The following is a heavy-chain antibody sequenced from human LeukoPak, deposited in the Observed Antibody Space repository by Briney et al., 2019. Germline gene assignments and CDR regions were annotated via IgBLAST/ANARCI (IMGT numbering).Heavy chain of an antibody. CDR1: GFTFSNAW. D-gene: IGHD3-10*01. J-gene: IGHJ4*02. CDR3: TTALRGIIY. Sequence: PGGSLRLSCAASGFTFSNAWLSWVRQAPGRGLEWLGRIKSKTDGGTTDYAAPVKGSFTISRDDSKYTLDLQMNSLRTEGTAVYYCTTALRGIIYWGQGTLVTVSS. CDR2: IKSKTDGGTT. V-gene: IGHV3-15*01.